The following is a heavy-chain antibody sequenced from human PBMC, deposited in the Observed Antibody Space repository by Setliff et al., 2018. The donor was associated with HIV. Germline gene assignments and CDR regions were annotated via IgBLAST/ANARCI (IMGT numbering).Heavy chain of an antibody. V-gene: IGHV4-34*01. J-gene: IGHJ4*02. D-gene: IGHD4-17*01. CDR2: IHHGGST. Sequence: SETLSLTCAVYGGSFTAYYWTWIRQPPGKGLEWIGEIHHGGSTNYNRSLKSRVTISVDTSKNQFSLKLSSVTAADTAVYYCARDYAGYFDYWGQGTLVTVSS. CDR1: GGSFTAYY. CDR3: ARDYAGYFDY.